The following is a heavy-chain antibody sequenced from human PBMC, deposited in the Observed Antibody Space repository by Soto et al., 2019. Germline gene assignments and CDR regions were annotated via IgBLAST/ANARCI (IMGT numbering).Heavy chain of an antibody. D-gene: IGHD3-9*01. CDR1: GYTFTAYG. J-gene: IGHJ4*02. V-gene: IGHV1-18*01. CDR2: VSTANANT. Sequence: QVQLVQSGPEVTMPGASVKVSCKTSGYTFTAYGLAWLRQAPGQRPEWLGWVSTANANTNYAEKFQGRVTMTSDRSTTTTYMELRSLRSDDTAVYYCERELNTDPTAYYSFAYWGQGTLVTVSS. CDR3: ERELNTDPTAYYSFAY.